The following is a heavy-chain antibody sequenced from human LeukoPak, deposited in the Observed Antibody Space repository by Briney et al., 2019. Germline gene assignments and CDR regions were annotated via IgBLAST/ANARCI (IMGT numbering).Heavy chain of an antibody. D-gene: IGHD3-22*01. Sequence: GASVKVSCKASGGTFSSYAISWVRQAPGQGLEWMGGIIPIFGTANYAQKFQGRVTITADKSTSTAYMELSSLRSEDTAVYYCARVRYSDSSVLTRKRSYYFDYWGQGTLVTVSS. V-gene: IGHV1-69*06. CDR2: IIPIFGTA. J-gene: IGHJ4*02. CDR3: ARVRYSDSSVLTRKRSYYFDY. CDR1: GGTFSSYA.